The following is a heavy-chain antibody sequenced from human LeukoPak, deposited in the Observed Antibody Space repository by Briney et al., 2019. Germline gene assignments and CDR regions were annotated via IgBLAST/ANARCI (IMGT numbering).Heavy chain of an antibody. CDR3: ARPMLGNDYNQSGGFDY. Sequence: PSETLSLTCTVSGGSISSSSYYWGWIRQPPGKGLEWIGSIYYSGSTYYNPSLKSRVTISVDTSKNQSSLQLSSVTAADTAVYYCARPMLGNDYNQSGGFDYWGQGTLVTVSS. CDR2: IYYSGST. V-gene: IGHV4-39*01. J-gene: IGHJ4*02. D-gene: IGHD5-24*01. CDR1: GGSISSSSYY.